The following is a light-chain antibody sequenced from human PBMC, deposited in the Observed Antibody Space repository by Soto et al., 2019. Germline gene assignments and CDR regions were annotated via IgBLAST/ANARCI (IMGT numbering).Light chain of an antibody. CDR1: SSNIGRST. CDR3: AAWDDSLNGLVV. CDR2: GNN. J-gene: IGLJ3*02. Sequence: QSVLTQPPSASGTPGQRVTISCSGSSSNIGRSTVNWYQQLPGTAPKLLIYGNNQRPSGVPDRFTGSKSGTSASLAISGLQSEDEADYYCAAWDDSLNGLVVFGGGTKVTVL. V-gene: IGLV1-44*01.